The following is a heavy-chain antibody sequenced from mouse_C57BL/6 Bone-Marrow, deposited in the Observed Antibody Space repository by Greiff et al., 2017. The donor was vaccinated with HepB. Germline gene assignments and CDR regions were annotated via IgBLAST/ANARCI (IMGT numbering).Heavy chain of an antibody. CDR2: ISNGGGSI. D-gene: IGHD1-1*01. J-gene: IGHJ4*01. Sequence: EVTLVESGGGLVQPGGSLKLSCAASGFTFSDYYMYWVRQTPEKRLEWVAYISNGGGSIYYPDTVKGRFTISRDNAKNTLYLQMSRLKSEDTAMYYCARHALGDYYGDAMDYWGQGTSVTVSS. V-gene: IGHV5-12*01. CDR1: GFTFSDYY. CDR3: ARHALGDYYGDAMDY.